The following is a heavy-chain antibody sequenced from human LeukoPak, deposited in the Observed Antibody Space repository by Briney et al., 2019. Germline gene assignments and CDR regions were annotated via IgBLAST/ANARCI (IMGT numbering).Heavy chain of an antibody. CDR3: TKSDWFDP. CDR1: GFTFSSYA. Sequence: GGSLRLSCAASGFTFSSYAMHWVRQAPGKGLEWVAVISYDGSNKYYADSVNGRFTISRDNSKNTLYLQMNSLRAEDTAVYYCTKSDWFDPWGQGTLVTVSS. V-gene: IGHV3-30*04. J-gene: IGHJ5*02. CDR2: ISYDGSNK.